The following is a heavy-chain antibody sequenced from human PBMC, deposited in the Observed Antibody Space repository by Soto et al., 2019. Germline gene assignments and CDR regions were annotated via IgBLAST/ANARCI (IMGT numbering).Heavy chain of an antibody. V-gene: IGHV3-23*01. Sequence: KGLAWVSPISGSGGSTYYADSVKGRLTISRDNSKNTLYLQMNSLRAEDTAVYYCAKDGDPFYDSSGPYFDYWGQGPLVTVSS. D-gene: IGHD3-22*01. CDR2: ISGSGGST. CDR3: AKDGDPFYDSSGPYFDY. J-gene: IGHJ4*02.